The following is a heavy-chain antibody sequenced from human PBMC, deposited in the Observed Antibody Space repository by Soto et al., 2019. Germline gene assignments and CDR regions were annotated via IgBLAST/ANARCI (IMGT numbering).Heavy chain of an antibody. D-gene: IGHD1-26*01. CDR2: IYYSGST. Sequence: SETLSLTCTVSGGSISSYYWSWIRQPPGKGLEWIGYIYYSGSTNYNPSLKSRVTISVDTSKNQFSLKLSSVTAADTAVYYCAREIFTGSGSYYFDYWGQGTLVTVSS. J-gene: IGHJ4*02. CDR1: GGSISSYY. CDR3: AREIFTGSGSYYFDY. V-gene: IGHV4-59*01.